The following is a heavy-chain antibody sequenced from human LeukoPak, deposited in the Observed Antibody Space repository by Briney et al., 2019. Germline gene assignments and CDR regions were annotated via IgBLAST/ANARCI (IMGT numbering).Heavy chain of an antibody. CDR1: GYTFTVYY. D-gene: IGHD3-22*01. CDR2: INPNSGGT. V-gene: IGHV1-2*02. CDR3: ARAGIVRNWFDP. J-gene: IGHJ5*02. Sequence: ASVKVSCKASGYTFTVYYMHWVRQAPGQGLEWMGWINPNSGGTNYAQKFQGRVTMTRDTSISTAYMELSRLRPDDTAVYYCARAGIVRNWFDPWGQGTLVTVSS.